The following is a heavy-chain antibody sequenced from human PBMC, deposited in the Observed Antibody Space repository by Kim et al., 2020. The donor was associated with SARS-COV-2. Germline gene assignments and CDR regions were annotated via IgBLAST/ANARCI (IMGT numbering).Heavy chain of an antibody. CDR2: ISGSGGST. CDR1: GFTFSSYA. D-gene: IGHD3-3*01. Sequence: GGSLRLSCAASGFTFSSYAMSWVRQAPGKGLEWVSAISGSGGSTYYADSVKGRFTISRDNSKNTLYLQMNSLRAEDTAVYYCAKGGGLSITIFGVVKEYYFDYWGQGTLVTVSS. V-gene: IGHV3-23*01. CDR3: AKGGGLSITIFGVVKEYYFDY. J-gene: IGHJ4*02.